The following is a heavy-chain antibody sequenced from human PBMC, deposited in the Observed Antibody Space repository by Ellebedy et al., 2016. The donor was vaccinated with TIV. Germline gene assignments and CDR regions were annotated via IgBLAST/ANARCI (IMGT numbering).Heavy chain of an antibody. V-gene: IGHV1-8*01. CDR1: GYTFTSYD. J-gene: IGHJ3*02. CDR2: MNPNSGNT. D-gene: IGHD6-19*01. CDR3: ARRRVAVGYDAFDI. Sequence: ASVKVSXXASGYTFTSYDINWVRQATGQGLEWMGWMNPNSGNTGYAQKFQGRVTMTRNTSISTAYMELSSLRSEDTAVYYCARRRVAVGYDAFDIWGQGTTVTVSS.